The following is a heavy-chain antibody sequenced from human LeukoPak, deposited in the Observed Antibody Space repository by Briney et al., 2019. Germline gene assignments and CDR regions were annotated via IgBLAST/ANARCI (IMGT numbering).Heavy chain of an antibody. CDR2: ISAYNGNT. Sequence: GASVKVSCKASGYTFTSYGISWVRQAPGQGVEWMGWISAYNGNTNYAQKLQGRVTMTTDTSTSTAYMELRSLRSDDTAVYYCARGYCSSTSCQITDYWGQGTLVTVSS. D-gene: IGHD2-2*01. CDR1: GYTFTSYG. V-gene: IGHV1-18*01. CDR3: ARGYCSSTSCQITDY. J-gene: IGHJ4*02.